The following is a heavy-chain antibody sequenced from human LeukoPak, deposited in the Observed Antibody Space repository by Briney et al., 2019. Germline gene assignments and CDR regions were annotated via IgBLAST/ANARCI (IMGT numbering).Heavy chain of an antibody. J-gene: IGHJ3*02. CDR1: GYSISSPNW. Sequence: PSDTLSLTCAVSGYSISSPNWWGWIRQPPGKGLEWIGYIYYSGSTNYNPSLKSRVTMSVDTSKNHFSLKLISVTALDTAVYYCARTRFDAFDIWGQGTMVTVSS. D-gene: IGHD3-10*01. CDR3: ARTRFDAFDI. CDR2: IYYSGST. V-gene: IGHV4-28*06.